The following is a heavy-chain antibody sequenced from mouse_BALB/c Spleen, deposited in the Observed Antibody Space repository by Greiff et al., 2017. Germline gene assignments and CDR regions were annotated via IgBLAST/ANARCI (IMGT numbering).Heavy chain of an antibody. D-gene: IGHD2-10*02. CDR3: ARSYGNYWYFDV. Sequence: VHVKQSGAELVKPGASVKLSCTASGFNIKDTYMHWVKQRPEQGLEWIGRIDPANGNTKYDPKFQGKATITADTSSNTAYLQLSSLTSEDTAVYYCARSYGNYWYFDVWGAGTTVTVSS. CDR1: GFNIKDTY. CDR2: IDPANGNT. V-gene: IGHV14-3*02. J-gene: IGHJ1*01.